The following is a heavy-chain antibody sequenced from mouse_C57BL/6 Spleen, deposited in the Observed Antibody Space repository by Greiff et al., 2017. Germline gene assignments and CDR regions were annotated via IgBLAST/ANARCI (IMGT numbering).Heavy chain of an antibody. Sequence: LQESGPELVKPGASVKISCKASGYTFTDYYLNWVKQRPGQGLEWIGWIYPGRGNTKYNEKFKGKATLTVDTSSSTAYMQLSSLTSVDSAVYFCARGATVVAHWYFDVWGTGTTVTVSS. D-gene: IGHD1-1*01. V-gene: IGHV1-84*01. J-gene: IGHJ1*03. CDR2: IYPGRGNT. CDR3: ARGATVVAHWYFDV. CDR1: GYTFTDYY.